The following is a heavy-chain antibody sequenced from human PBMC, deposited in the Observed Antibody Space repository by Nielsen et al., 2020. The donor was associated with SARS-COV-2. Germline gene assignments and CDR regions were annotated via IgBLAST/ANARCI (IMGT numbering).Heavy chain of an antibody. Sequence: LRLSCAVYGGSFSGYYWSWIRQPPGKGLEWIGYISYSGTTYYSPSLKSRLNMSLDTSKNQFSLKLTSVTAADTAVYYCARDIVVDNSYYYGMDVWGQGTTVTVSS. CDR1: GGSFSGYY. J-gene: IGHJ6*02. CDR2: ISYSGTT. V-gene: IGHV4-34*09. D-gene: IGHD2-2*01. CDR3: ARDIVVDNSYYYGMDV.